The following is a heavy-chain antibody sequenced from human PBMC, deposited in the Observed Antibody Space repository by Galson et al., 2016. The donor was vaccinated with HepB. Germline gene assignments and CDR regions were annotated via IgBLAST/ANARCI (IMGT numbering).Heavy chain of an antibody. CDR1: GFTFSSYS. CDR3: ARDVSPYASPPDY. CDR2: IGDTGSRI. J-gene: IGHJ4*02. Sequence: SLRLSCAASGFTFSSYSMNWVRQAPGKGLEWVSYIGDTGSRIYYADSAKGRFTISRDNARNSLYMQMNSLRDDDTGVYYCARDVSPYASPPDYWGQGTLVTVPS. V-gene: IGHV3-48*02. D-gene: IGHD2-2*01.